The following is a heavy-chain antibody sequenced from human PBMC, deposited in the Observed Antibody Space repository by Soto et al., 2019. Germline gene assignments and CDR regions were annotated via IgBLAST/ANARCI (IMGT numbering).Heavy chain of an antibody. CDR3: ATSPYYYDSSGYAFDI. J-gene: IGHJ3*02. Sequence: SETLSLTCTVSGGSISSSSYYWGWIRQPPGKGLEWIGSIYYSGSTYYNPSLKSRVTISVDTSKNQFSLKLSSVTAADTAVYYCATSPYYYDSSGYAFDIWGQGTMVTVSS. CDR2: IYYSGST. CDR1: GGSISSSSYY. D-gene: IGHD3-22*01. V-gene: IGHV4-39*07.